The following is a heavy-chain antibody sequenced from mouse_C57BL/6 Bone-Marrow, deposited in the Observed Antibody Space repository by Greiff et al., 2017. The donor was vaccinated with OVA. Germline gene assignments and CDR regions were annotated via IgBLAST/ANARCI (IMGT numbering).Heavy chain of an antibody. D-gene: IGHD2-1*01. Sequence: LLESGPGLVKPSPSLSLTCTATGYSITSGYFWNWIRQFPGNKLEWRGFIRYYGSNNYNPSLKNRTTLTRDTSKNQFFLKLNSVTTEDTAKYDCARAYGNPYYAMDYWGQGTSVTVSS. CDR1: GYSITSGYF. CDR2: IRYYGSN. CDR3: ARAYGNPYYAMDY. J-gene: IGHJ4*01. V-gene: IGHV3-6*01.